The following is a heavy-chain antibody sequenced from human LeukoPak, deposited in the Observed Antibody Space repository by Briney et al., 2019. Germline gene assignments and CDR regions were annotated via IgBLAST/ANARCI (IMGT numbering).Heavy chain of an antibody. CDR2: ISSNGDNT. J-gene: IGHJ4*02. CDR3: ARERPDYGGNVDY. Sequence: GGSLRLSCAASGFTFNNYPIHWVRQAPGKGLGYVSAISSNGDNTYYANSVKGRFTVSRDNSKNTVYLQMGSLRPDDMAVYYCARERPDYGGNVDYWGQGTLVTVSS. V-gene: IGHV3-64*01. CDR1: GFTFNNYP. D-gene: IGHD4-23*01.